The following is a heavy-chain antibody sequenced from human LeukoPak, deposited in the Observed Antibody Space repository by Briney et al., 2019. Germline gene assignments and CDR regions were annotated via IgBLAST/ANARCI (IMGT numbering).Heavy chain of an antibody. J-gene: IGHJ4*02. CDR2: INPNSGGT. Sequence: PGGSLRLSCAASGFTFSSYAMHWVRQAPGQGLEWMGWINPNSGGTNYAQKFQGRVTMTRDTSISTAYMELSRLRSDDTAVYYCARDRSITIFGVATSFDYWGQGTLVTVSS. CDR3: ARDRSITIFGVATSFDY. D-gene: IGHD3-3*01. V-gene: IGHV1-2*02. CDR1: GFTFSSYA.